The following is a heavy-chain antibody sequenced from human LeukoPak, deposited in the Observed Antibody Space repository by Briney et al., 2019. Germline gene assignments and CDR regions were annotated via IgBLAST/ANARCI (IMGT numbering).Heavy chain of an antibody. Sequence: GGSLRLSCAASGFTFSSYTMNWVRQAPGKGLEWISYISTNSDTIYYADSVKGRFTISRDNSKNTLYLQMNSLRAEDTAVYYCARYSSDYGDHIDYWGQGTLVTVSS. CDR2: ISTNSDTI. CDR1: GFTFSSYT. V-gene: IGHV3-48*01. D-gene: IGHD4-17*01. CDR3: ARYSSDYGDHIDY. J-gene: IGHJ4*02.